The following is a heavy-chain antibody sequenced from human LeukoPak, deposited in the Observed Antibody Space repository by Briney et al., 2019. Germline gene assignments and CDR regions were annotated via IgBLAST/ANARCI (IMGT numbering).Heavy chain of an antibody. V-gene: IGHV3-23*01. CDR1: GFTFSSYA. CDR3: PKIWLGRDIQRGVTVRELPPSPFDY. J-gene: IGHJ4*02. CDR2: ISGSGGST. Sequence: GGSLRLSCAASGFTFSSYAMSWVRQAPGKGLEWVSTISGSGGSTYYADSVKGRFTISRDNSKNTLYLQMNSLRAEDTAVYYCPKIWLGRDIQRGVTVRELPPSPFDYWGQGTLVTVSS. D-gene: IGHD1-26*01.